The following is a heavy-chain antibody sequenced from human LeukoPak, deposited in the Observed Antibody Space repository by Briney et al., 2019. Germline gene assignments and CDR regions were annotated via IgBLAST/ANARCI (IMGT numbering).Heavy chain of an antibody. D-gene: IGHD6-19*01. Sequence: SVKVSCKASGGTFSNYAISWVRQALGQGLDWMGGIIPLFGTAHYAQKFQGRVTITADESTTTAYMELSSLRSEDTAVYYCARDNRIAVAGTIDYWGQGTLVTVSS. CDR1: GGTFSNYA. CDR2: IIPLFGTA. J-gene: IGHJ4*02. V-gene: IGHV1-69*13. CDR3: ARDNRIAVAGTIDY.